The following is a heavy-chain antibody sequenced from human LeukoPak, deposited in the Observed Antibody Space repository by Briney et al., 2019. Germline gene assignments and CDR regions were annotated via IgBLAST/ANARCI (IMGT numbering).Heavy chain of an antibody. CDR2: INHSGNT. J-gene: IGHJ4*02. Sequence: PSETLSLTCAVYGGSFTNYYWNWIRQPPGKGLQWIGEINHSGNTKYNPSLKSRVTISVDTSKNQFSLKLTSVTAADTAVYYCARTTVAGTRGFDSWGQGTLVTVSS. CDR3: ARTTVAGTRGFDS. CDR1: GGSFTNYY. D-gene: IGHD6-19*01. V-gene: IGHV4-34*01.